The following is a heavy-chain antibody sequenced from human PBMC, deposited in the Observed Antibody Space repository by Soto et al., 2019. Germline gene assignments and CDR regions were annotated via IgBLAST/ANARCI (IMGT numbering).Heavy chain of an antibody. CDR3: AQCSSYYYYYMDV. CDR2: INHSGST. D-gene: IGHD2-8*01. CDR1: GGSFSGYY. Sequence: QVQLQQWGAGLLKPSETLSLTCAVYGGSFSGYYWSWIRQPPGKGLEWIGEINHSGSTNYNPSLKSRVTISVDTSKNQFSRKLSSVTAADTAVYYCAQCSSYYYYYMDVWGKGTTVTVSS. V-gene: IGHV4-34*01. J-gene: IGHJ6*03.